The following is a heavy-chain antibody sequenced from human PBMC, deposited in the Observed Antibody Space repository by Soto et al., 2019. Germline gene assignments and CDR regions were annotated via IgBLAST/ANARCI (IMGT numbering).Heavy chain of an antibody. CDR2: SSGSGSGGST. V-gene: IGHV3-23*01. CDR3: AKDRDDYRNYVFDY. Sequence: PGGSLRLSCAASGFTFTNYAMTWVRQAPGKGLEWVSISSGSGSGGSTNYADSVKGRFTISRDNSKNTPYLQMNSLRVEDTAVYYCAKDRDDYRNYVFDYWGQGTLVTVSS. CDR1: GFTFTNYA. D-gene: IGHD4-4*01. J-gene: IGHJ4*02.